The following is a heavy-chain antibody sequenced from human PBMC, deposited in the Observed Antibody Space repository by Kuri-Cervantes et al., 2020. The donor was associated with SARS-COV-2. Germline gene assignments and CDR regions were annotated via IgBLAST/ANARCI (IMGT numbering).Heavy chain of an antibody. D-gene: IGHD6-19*01. J-gene: IGHJ3*02. V-gene: IGHV4-61*09. CDR3: ARPREQWSDAFDI. CDR2: LDTSGST. Sequence: SETLSLTCAVSGVSVSGGTYYWSWIRQPAGKGLEWIGHLDTSGSTTYNPSLKSRVTISVDTSKNQASLRLTSATAADTAVYYCARPREQWSDAFDIWGQGTMVTVSS. CDR1: GVSVSGGTYY.